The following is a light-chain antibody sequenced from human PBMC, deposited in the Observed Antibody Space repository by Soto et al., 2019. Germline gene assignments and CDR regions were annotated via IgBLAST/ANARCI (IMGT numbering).Light chain of an antibody. CDR3: HQYNIWRPLI. Sequence: EIVMTQSPATLSVSPGESATLSCRASQSVRSNLAWYQQKRGQPPTLLIYGASTRATGVPARFIGSGSGTEFTLTISSLKSEDFADSYCHQYNIWRPLIFGGGTKVEIK. J-gene: IGKJ4*01. CDR1: QSVRSN. CDR2: GAS. V-gene: IGKV3-15*01.